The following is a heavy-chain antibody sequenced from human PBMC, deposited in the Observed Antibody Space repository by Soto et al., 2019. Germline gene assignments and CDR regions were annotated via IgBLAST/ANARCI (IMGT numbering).Heavy chain of an antibody. CDR3: ARSTGHDFWSGYSCGLLGTNWFDP. CDR2: IYHSGST. D-gene: IGHD3-3*01. V-gene: IGHV4-30-2*01. CDR1: GGSISSGGYS. J-gene: IGHJ5*02. Sequence: SETLSLTCAVSGGSISSGGYSWSWILHPPGKGLEWIGYIYHSGSTYYNPSLKSRVTISVDRSKNQFSLKLSSVTAADTAVYYCARSTGHDFWSGYSCGLLGTNWFDPWGQGTLVTVSS.